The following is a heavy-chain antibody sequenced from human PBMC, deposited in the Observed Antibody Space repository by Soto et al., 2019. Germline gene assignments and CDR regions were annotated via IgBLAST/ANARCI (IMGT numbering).Heavy chain of an antibody. CDR2: ISSTTTYI. J-gene: IGHJ4*02. CDR1: GFTFTRYS. V-gene: IGHV3-21*06. CDR3: ARESEDLTSNFDY. Sequence: GGSLRLSCAASGFTFTRYSMNWVLHAPGKGLEWVSSISSTTTYIYYGASMKGRFTISRDNAKNSLYLEMNSLRAEDTAVYYCARESEDLTSNFDYWGQGTLVTVSS.